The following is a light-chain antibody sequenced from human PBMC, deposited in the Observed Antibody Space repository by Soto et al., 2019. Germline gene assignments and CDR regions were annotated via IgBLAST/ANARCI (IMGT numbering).Light chain of an antibody. CDR3: QQYGSSPRT. Sequence: DIVLTQSPGTLSLSPGERATLSCRASQSVSSSYLAWCQQKPGQAPRLLIYGASSRATGIPDRFSGSGSGTDFTLTISRLEPEDFAVYYCQQYGSSPRTFGQGTKVEIK. CDR2: GAS. CDR1: QSVSSSY. J-gene: IGKJ1*01. V-gene: IGKV3-20*01.